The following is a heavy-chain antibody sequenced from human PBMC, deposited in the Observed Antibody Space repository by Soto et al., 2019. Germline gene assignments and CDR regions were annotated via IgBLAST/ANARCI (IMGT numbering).Heavy chain of an antibody. J-gene: IGHJ4*02. CDR3: VRGTGSYGPGRF. CDR1: GGYFSGYY. CDR2: ISYSGST. V-gene: IGHV4-34*01. Sequence: SETLSLTCVVNGGYFSGYYWAWIRQPPGKGLQWIGEISYSGSTNYSPSLKSRVTMSLDTSNNHFSLKLRSVSAADTAIYFCVRGTGSYGPGRFWGQGTPVTVSS. D-gene: IGHD3-10*01.